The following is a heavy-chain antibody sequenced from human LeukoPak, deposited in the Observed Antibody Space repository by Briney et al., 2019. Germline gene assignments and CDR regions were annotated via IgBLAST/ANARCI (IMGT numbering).Heavy chain of an antibody. CDR2: IYYSGST. V-gene: IGHV4-59*12. J-gene: IGHJ4*02. CDR3: TRGAGWLIDY. D-gene: IGHD3-16*01. CDR1: GGSISSYY. Sequence: SETLSLTCTVSGGSISSYYWSWIRQPPGKGLEWIGYIYYSGSTNYNPSLKSRVTISVDTSKYQFSLKLSSVTAADTAVYYCTRGAGWLIDYWGQGILVTVSS.